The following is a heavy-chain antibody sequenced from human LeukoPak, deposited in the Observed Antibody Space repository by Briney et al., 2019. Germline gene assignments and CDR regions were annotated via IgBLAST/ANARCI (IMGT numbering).Heavy chain of an antibody. J-gene: IGHJ6*04. CDR3: ARYSVGGVVAATGHYYGMDV. Sequence: SVTVTCKASGGTFSSYDISWVRQAPGQGLEWMGCIIPIFGTANNPHKYQGRVTITADKSTRSAYKELTNPTSDDTAVYYGARYSVGGVVAATGHYYGMDVWGKGTTVTVSS. V-gene: IGHV1-69*06. D-gene: IGHD2-15*01. CDR2: IIPIFGTA. CDR1: GGTFSSYD.